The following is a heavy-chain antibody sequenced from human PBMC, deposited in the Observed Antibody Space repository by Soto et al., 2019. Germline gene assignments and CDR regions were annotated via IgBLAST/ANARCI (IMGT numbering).Heavy chain of an antibody. J-gene: IGHJ4*02. CDR1: GFSLSAYN. V-gene: IGHV3-21*01. D-gene: IGHD3-10*01. CDR2: ISVGSFYI. CDR3: ARSPEVGVRGGY. Sequence: EVQLVESGGGLVKPGGSLRLSCTGSGFSLSAYNINWVRQAPGKGLEWVSSISVGSFYIYQPDSMKGRFTISRDDAKNSVYLEINSLRDEDTAVYYCARSPEVGVRGGYWGQGTLVTVSS.